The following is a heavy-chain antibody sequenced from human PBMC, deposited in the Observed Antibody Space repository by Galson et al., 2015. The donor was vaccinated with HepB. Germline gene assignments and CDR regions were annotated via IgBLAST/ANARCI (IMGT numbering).Heavy chain of an antibody. Sequence: SVKVSCKASGYTFTTFALHRVRQAPGQRLEWMGWMNAGTGNTKNSQKFQGRVTITRDTSASTAYLELSSLTSEDTAVYYCARDAQLLAIDAFDLWGQGTMVTVAS. J-gene: IGHJ3*01. D-gene: IGHD3-10*01. V-gene: IGHV1-3*01. CDR1: GYTFTTFA. CDR2: MNAGTGNT. CDR3: ARDAQLLAIDAFDL.